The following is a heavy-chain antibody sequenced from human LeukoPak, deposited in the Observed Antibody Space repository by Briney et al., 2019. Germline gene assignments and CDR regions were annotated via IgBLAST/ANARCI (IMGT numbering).Heavy chain of an antibody. Sequence: GASVKVSCKASGYTFTGYYMHWVRQAPGQGLEWMGWINPNSGGTNYARKFQGWVTMTRDTSISTAYMELSRLRSDDTAVYYCARDGACNGGSCSMDVWGQGTTVTVSS. J-gene: IGHJ6*02. V-gene: IGHV1-2*04. CDR3: ARDGACNGGSCSMDV. CDR1: GYTFTGYY. D-gene: IGHD2-15*01. CDR2: INPNSGGT.